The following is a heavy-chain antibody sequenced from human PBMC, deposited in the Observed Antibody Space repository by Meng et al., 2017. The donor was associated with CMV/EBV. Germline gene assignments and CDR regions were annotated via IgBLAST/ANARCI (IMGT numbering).Heavy chain of an antibody. CDR1: GGTFSSYT. D-gene: IGHD3-3*02. Sequence: SVKVSCKASGGTFSSYTISWVRQAPGQGLEWMGRIIPIPGIANYAQKFQGRVTITADKSTSTAYMELSSLRSEDTAVYYCARGGHFWGGYYWGQGTLVTVSS. CDR3: ARGGHFWGGYY. CDR2: IIPIPGIA. V-gene: IGHV1-69*02. J-gene: IGHJ4*01.